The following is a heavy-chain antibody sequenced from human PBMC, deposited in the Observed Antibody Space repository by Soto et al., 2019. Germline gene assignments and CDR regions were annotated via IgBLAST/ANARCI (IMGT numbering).Heavy chain of an antibody. CDR1: GFTFSSYS. Sequence: GGSLRLSCAASGFTFSSYSMKWVRQAPGKGLKWVSCINRKSRNIDYAESVKGRFTISRDNAKNSLYLKMNILRAEDTALYHCARDRHPGYSSSWYVYYYMDVWGKGTTVTVSS. V-gene: IGHV3-21*04. D-gene: IGHD6-13*01. CDR3: ARDRHPGYSSSWYVYYYMDV. J-gene: IGHJ6*03. CDR2: INRKSRNI.